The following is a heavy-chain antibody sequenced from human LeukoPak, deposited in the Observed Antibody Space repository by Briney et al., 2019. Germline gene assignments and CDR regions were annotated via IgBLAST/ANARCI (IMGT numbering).Heavy chain of an antibody. Sequence: ASVTVSFKASGYTFTVYYMHWGGQAPGQGGGGMGGINPNSGGTNYAQTFQGWVTMTRDTSISTAYMELSRLRSDDTAVYYCARDLGRIAVAGTLAYWGQGTLVTVSS. V-gene: IGHV1-2*04. J-gene: IGHJ4*02. CDR2: INPNSGGT. D-gene: IGHD6-19*01. CDR1: GYTFTVYY. CDR3: ARDLGRIAVAGTLAY.